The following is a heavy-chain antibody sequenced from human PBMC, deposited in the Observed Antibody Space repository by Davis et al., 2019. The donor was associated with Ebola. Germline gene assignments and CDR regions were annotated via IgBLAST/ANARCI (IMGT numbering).Heavy chain of an antibody. V-gene: IGHV3-53*01. CDR2: LYSSGST. CDR1: GFTVSSNY. J-gene: IGHJ6*04. CDR3: ARDPSGGSGWSVGYYGMDV. Sequence: GGSLRLSCAASGFTVSSNYMIWVRQAPGKGLEWVSLLYSSGSTFYADSVKGRFIISRDNYENTLFLQMNSLRVEDTGVYFCARDPSGGSGWSVGYYGMDVWGKGTTVTVSS. D-gene: IGHD6-19*01.